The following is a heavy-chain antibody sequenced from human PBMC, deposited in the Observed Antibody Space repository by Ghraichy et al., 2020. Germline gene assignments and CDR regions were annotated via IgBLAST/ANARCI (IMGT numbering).Heavy chain of an antibody. Sequence: GGSLRLSCAASGFTFSSYSMNWVRQAPGKGLEWVSSIRSSSSYIYYADSVKGRFTISRDNAKNSLYLQMNSLRAEDTAVYYCARDGPYSSSSFCDAFDIWCQGTMVTVSS. D-gene: IGHD6-6*01. V-gene: IGHV3-21*01. CDR1: GFTFSSYS. J-gene: IGHJ3*02. CDR3: ARDGPYSSSSFCDAFDI. CDR2: IRSSSSYI.